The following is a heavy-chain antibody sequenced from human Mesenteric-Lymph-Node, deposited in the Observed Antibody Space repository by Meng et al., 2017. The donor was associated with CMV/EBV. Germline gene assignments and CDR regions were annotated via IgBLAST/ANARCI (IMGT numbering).Heavy chain of an antibody. D-gene: IGHD2-2*01. V-gene: IGHV3-53*01. CDR2: IYSGGST. J-gene: IGHJ6*02. CDR3: ARESRSYCSTTSCGMDV. Sequence: GESLKISCAASGFTVSSNYMSWARQAPGKGLEWVSVIYSGGSTYYTDSVKGRFTISRDNSENTLYLQMNSLRAEDTAVYYCARESRSYCSTTSCGMDVWGQGTTVTVSS. CDR1: GFTVSSNY.